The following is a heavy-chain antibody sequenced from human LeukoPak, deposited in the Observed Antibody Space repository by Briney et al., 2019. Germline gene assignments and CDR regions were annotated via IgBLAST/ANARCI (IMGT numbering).Heavy chain of an antibody. CDR1: GYTFTNYG. V-gene: IGHV1-18*01. CDR3: ARGGYDPDYNWFDP. Sequence: ASVKVSCKASGYTFTNYGISWVRQAPGQGLEWMGWISAYNGNTIYAQKLQGRVTMTTDTSTSTAYLELRSLSSDDTAVYYCARGGYDPDYNWFDPWGQGTLVTVSS. D-gene: IGHD5-12*01. CDR2: ISAYNGNT. J-gene: IGHJ5*02.